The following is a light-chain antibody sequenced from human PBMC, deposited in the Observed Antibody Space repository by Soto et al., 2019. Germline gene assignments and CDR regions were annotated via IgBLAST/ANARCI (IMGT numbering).Light chain of an antibody. CDR3: SSYTTRPTYV. CDR1: SSDVGSYNP. CDR2: DVT. V-gene: IGLV2-18*02. J-gene: IGLJ1*01. Sequence: QSALTQPASVSWSPGQSITVSCTGTSSDVGSYNPVSWYKHPPGTAPKNVIYDVTNHPFEVPHRFFVSRSGDTATLTISVPQAENDADDHCSSYTTRPTYVFGTGTKVTVL.